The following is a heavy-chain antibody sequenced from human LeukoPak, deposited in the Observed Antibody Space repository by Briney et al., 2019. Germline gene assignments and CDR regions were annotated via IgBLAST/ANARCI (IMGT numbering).Heavy chain of an antibody. Sequence: SVKVSCKASGGTFSSYAISGVRQAPGQGLEWMGGIIPIFGTANYAQKFQGRVTITADESTSTAYMDLSSLRSEDTAVYCCARGVGSYDSSGYYFDYWGQGTLVTVPS. J-gene: IGHJ4*02. V-gene: IGHV1-69*13. D-gene: IGHD3-22*01. CDR2: IIPIFGTA. CDR1: GGTFSSYA. CDR3: ARGVGSYDSSGYYFDY.